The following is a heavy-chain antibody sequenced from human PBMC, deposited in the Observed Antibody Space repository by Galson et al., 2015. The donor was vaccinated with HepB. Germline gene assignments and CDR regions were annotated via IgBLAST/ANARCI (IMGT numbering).Heavy chain of an antibody. CDR3: ARSLSRGGKRYYYYYYMDV. V-gene: IGHV1-69*13. CDR1: GGTFSSYA. D-gene: IGHD4-23*01. Sequence: SVKVSCKASGGTFSSYAISWVRQAPGQGLEWMGGIIPIFGTANYAQKFQGRVTITADESTSTAYMELSSLRSEDTAVYYCARSLSRGGKRYYYYYYMDVWGKGTTVTVSS. CDR2: IIPIFGTA. J-gene: IGHJ6*03.